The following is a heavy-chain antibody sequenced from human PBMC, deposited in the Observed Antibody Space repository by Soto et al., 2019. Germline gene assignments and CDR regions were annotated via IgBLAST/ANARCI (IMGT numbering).Heavy chain of an antibody. J-gene: IGHJ4*02. Sequence: PSETLSLTCAVSGGSISSGGYSWSWIRQTPGKGLEWIGNIYPSGSTYFNPSLKSRVTISVDRSKNQFSLTLSSVTAADTVVYYCARALVDTAMGYYYFDYWVQGTLVTVSS. CDR1: GGSISSGGYS. CDR3: ARALVDTAMGYYYFDY. V-gene: IGHV4-30-2*01. D-gene: IGHD5-18*01. CDR2: IYPSGST.